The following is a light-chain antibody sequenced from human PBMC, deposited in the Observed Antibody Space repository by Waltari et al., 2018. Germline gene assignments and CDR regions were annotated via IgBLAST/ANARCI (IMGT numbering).Light chain of an antibody. J-gene: IGLJ2*01. CDR2: DVS. CDR3: MSYTSSSSWI. CDR1: SSDVGAYNY. V-gene: IGLV2-14*03. Sequence: QSALTQPASVSGSPGQSITLPCTGTSSDVGAYNYVSWYQQHPGKAPKLMISDVSERPSGVSKRFSGSKSGNTASLTISGLQAEEEADYFCMSYTSSSSWIFGGGTKLTVL.